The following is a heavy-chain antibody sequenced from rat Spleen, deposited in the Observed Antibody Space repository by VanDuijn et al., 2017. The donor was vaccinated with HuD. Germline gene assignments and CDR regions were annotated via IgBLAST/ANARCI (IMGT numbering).Heavy chain of an antibody. V-gene: IGHV5-27*01. CDR3: TPGFGWADY. J-gene: IGHJ2*01. CDR1: GFXXXNYX. Sequence: EVQLVESDGGLXXPGXXXKLSCAXXGFXXXNYXXXWVXXAPXXXLEXFASISTSGGSTYYRDSVKGRFTISRDNAKSTLYMQMDSRRSEDTATDYCTPGFGWADYWGQGVMVTVSS. CDR2: ISTSGGST. D-gene: IGHD4-6*01.